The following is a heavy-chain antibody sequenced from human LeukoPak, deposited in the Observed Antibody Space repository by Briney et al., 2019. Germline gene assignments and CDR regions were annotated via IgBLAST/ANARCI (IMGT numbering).Heavy chain of an antibody. D-gene: IGHD3-22*01. CDR2: IYYSGST. Sequence: PSETLSLTCTVSGGSISSYYWSWIRQPPGKGLEWIGYIYYSGSTNYNPSLKSRVTISVDTSKNQFSLKLSSVTAADTAVYYCARVAYDLSTDYWGQGIQVTVSS. V-gene: IGHV4-59*01. J-gene: IGHJ4*02. CDR3: ARVAYDLSTDY. CDR1: GGSISSYY.